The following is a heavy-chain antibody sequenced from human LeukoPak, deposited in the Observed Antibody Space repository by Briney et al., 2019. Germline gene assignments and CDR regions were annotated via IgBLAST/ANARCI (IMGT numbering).Heavy chain of an antibody. CDR3: ARGIWAAAGTGVDY. J-gene: IGHJ4*02. Sequence: ASVKVSCKASGYTFTSYDINWVRQATGQGLKWRGWMNPNSGNTGYAQKFQGRVTMTRNTSISTAYMELSSLRSEDTAVYYCARGIWAAAGTGVDYWGQGTLVTVSS. CDR1: GYTFTSYD. CDR2: MNPNSGNT. D-gene: IGHD6-13*01. V-gene: IGHV1-8*01.